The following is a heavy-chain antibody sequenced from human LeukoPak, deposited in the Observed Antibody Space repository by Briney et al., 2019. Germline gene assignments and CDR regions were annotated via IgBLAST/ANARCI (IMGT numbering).Heavy chain of an antibody. J-gene: IGHJ3*02. CDR2: SIPIFGTA. Sequence: ASVKVSCKASGGTFSSYAISWVRQAPGQGLEWMGGSIPIFGTANYAQKFQGRVTITADESTSTAYMELSSLRSEDTAVYYCARRKEYSGYDNAFDIWGQGTMVTVSS. CDR3: ARRKEYSGYDNAFDI. CDR1: GGTFSSYA. V-gene: IGHV1-69*13. D-gene: IGHD5-12*01.